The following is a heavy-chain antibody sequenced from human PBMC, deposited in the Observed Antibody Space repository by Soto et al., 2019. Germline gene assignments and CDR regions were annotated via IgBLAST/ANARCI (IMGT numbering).Heavy chain of an antibody. J-gene: IGHJ6*02. CDR3: ARPGGTGKTVYDYYYGMDV. D-gene: IGHD1-1*01. V-gene: IGHV5-10-1*01. CDR1: GYSFTSYW. CDR2: IDPSDSYT. Sequence: GESLKISCKGSGYSFTSYWISWVRQMPGKGLEWMGRIDPSDSYTNYSPSFQGHVTISADKSISTAYLQWSSLKASDTAMYYCARPGGTGKTVYDYYYGMDVWGQGTTVTVSS.